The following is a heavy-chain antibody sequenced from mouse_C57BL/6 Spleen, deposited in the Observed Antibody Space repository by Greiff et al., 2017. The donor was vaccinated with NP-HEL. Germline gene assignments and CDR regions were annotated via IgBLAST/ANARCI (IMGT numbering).Heavy chain of an antibody. Sequence: EVKLMESGPGLVKPSQSLSLTCSVTGYSITSGYYWNWIRQFPGNKLEWMGYISYDGSNNYNPSLKNRISITRDTSKNQFFLKLNSVTTEDTATYYCAREDWDGSKAMDYWGQGTSVTVSS. J-gene: IGHJ4*01. D-gene: IGHD4-1*01. CDR3: AREDWDGSKAMDY. V-gene: IGHV3-6*01. CDR2: ISYDGSN. CDR1: GYSITSGYY.